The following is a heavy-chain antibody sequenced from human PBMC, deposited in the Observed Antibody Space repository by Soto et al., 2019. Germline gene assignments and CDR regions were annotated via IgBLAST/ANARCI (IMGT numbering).Heavy chain of an antibody. D-gene: IGHD3-10*01. J-gene: IGHJ6*02. V-gene: IGHV4-59*01. CDR2: IYYSGST. CDR1: GGTISSYY. CDR3: ARVSQGSGSYLDYYYGMDV. Sequence: SETLSLTCPVSGGTISSYYWRWIRQPPGKGLEWIGYIYYSGSTNYNPSLKSRVTISVDTSKNQFSLKLSSVTAADTAVYYCARVSQGSGSYLDYYYGMDVWGQGTTVTVSS.